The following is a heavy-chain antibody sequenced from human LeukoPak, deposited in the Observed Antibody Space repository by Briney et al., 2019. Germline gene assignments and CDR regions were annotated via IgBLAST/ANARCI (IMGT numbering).Heavy chain of an antibody. CDR2: VRYDGNNP. V-gene: IGHV3-30*02. CDR3: VKDKGNNVGFFYYFDY. J-gene: IGHJ4*02. D-gene: IGHD2-15*01. CDR1: GFTFGSYG. Sequence: GGSLRLSCAASGFTFGSYGMHWVRQAPGKGLDWVAFVRYDGNNPYYSASVKGRFTISRDNSKNTLFLQMNSLRVEDTAVYYCVKDKGNNVGFFYYFDYWGQGTLVAVSS.